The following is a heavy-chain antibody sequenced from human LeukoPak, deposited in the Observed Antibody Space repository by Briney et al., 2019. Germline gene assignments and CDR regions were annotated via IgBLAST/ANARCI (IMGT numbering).Heavy chain of an antibody. J-gene: IGHJ5*02. CDR2: IYYSGST. CDR3: ARLRYYYDSSGYRNWFDP. Sequence: SETLSLTCTVSGGSVSSGSYYWRWIRQPPGKGLEWIGYIYYSGSTNYNPSLKSRVTISVDTSKNQFSLKLSSVTAADTAVYYCARLRYYYDSSGYRNWFDPWGQGTLVTVSS. V-gene: IGHV4-61*01. CDR1: GGSVSSGSYY. D-gene: IGHD3-22*01.